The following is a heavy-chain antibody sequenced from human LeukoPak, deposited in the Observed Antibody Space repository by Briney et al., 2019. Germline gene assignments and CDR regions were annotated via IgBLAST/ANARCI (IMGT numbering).Heavy chain of an antibody. CDR2: ISSSSSYI. V-gene: IGHV3-21*01. J-gene: IGHJ6*03. Sequence: GGSLRLSCAASGFTFSSYSMNWVRQAPGKGLEWVSSISSSSSYIYYADSVRGRFTTSRDNAKNSLYLQMNSLRAEDTAVYYCARDYYGSGSPGDYMDVWGKGTTVTVSS. D-gene: IGHD3-10*01. CDR3: ARDYYGSGSPGDYMDV. CDR1: GFTFSSYS.